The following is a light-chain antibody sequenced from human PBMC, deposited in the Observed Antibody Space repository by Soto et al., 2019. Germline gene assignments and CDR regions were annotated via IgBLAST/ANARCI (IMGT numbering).Light chain of an antibody. CDR2: EVS. CDR1: SSDVGAYKY. CDR3: SSYSNNTPPHA. Sequence: QSVLTQPASVSGSPGQSITISCTGTSSDVGAYKYVSWYQQHPGKAPKLMIYEVSNRPSGVSNRFSGSKSGNAASLTISGLQNEDEADYDCSSYSNNTPPHAFGPGTKLTVL. J-gene: IGLJ1*01. V-gene: IGLV2-14*01.